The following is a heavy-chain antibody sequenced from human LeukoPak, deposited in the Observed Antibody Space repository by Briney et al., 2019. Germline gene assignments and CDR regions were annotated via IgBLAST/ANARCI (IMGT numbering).Heavy chain of an antibody. CDR3: ARDYYSGYDPEDRYYYYYMDV. V-gene: IGHV4-39*07. Sequence: PSETLSLTCSVSGASLSTSPYYWGWIRQPPGKGLEWIGSIYYSGSTYYNPSLKSRVTISVDTSKNQFSLKLSSVTAADTAVYYCARDYYSGYDPEDRYYYYYMDVWGKGTTVTVSS. CDR2: IYYSGST. D-gene: IGHD5-12*01. CDR1: GASLSTSPYY. J-gene: IGHJ6*03.